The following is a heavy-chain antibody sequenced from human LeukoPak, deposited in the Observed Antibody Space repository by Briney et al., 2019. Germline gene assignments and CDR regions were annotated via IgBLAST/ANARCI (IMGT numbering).Heavy chain of an antibody. D-gene: IGHD4-17*01. CDR1: GGSLNGYY. J-gene: IGHJ6*04. CDR3: ARHVYGEGMVV. Sequence: PSETLSLTCTVSGGSLNGYYWGWIRQPPGKGLECIGYIHSSEGTAHNDSLKSRPTISLDTSKNQFSLTLSSVTAADTAVYYCARHVYGEGMVVWGKGTTVTVSS. V-gene: IGHV4-59*08. CDR2: IHSSEGT.